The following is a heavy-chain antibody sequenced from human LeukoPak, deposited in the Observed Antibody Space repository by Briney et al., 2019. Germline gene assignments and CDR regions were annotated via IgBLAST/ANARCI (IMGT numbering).Heavy chain of an antibody. V-gene: IGHV3-7*04. CDR2: IKEDGSEK. CDR1: GFTFSNYW. J-gene: IGHJ5*02. D-gene: IGHD3-16*01. CDR3: ARGGLRYFAL. Sequence: GGSLRLSCAASGFTFSNYWMSWVRQAPGKGLEWVANIKEDGSEKYYVDSVKGRFTISRDNGKNSLYLQINSLRVEDTAVYYCARGGLRYFALWGQGALVTVSS.